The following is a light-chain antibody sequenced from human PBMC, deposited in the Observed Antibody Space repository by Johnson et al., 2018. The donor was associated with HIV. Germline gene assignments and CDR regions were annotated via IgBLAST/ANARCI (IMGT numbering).Light chain of an antibody. CDR3: GTWDSSLSAGRV. V-gene: IGLV1-51*01. CDR2: DNN. CDR1: SSNIGNNY. Sequence: QSVLTQPPSVSAAPRQKVTISCSGSSSNIGNNYVSWYQHLPGTAPKLLIYDNNKRPSGIPDRFSGSKSGTSATLGITGLQTGDEADYYCGTWDSSLSAGRVFGTGTKVTVL. J-gene: IGLJ1*01.